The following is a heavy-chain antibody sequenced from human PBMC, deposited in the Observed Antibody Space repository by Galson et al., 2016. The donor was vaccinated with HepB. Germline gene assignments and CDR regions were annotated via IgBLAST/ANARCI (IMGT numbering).Heavy chain of an antibody. D-gene: IGHD5-12*01. CDR3: ARGGRGHDLTFDY. CDR1: GFTFSSYG. V-gene: IGHV3-30*03. J-gene: IGHJ4*02. Sequence: SLRLSCAASGFTFSSYGMHWVRQAPGKGLEWVAVISYDGSNKYYADSVKGRFTISRDHSKNTLYLQMNSLRAEDTAVYYGARGGRGHDLTFDYWGQGTLVTVSS. CDR2: ISYDGSNK.